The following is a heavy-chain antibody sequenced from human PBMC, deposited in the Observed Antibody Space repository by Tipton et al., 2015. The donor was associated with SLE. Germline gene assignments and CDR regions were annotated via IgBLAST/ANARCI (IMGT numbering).Heavy chain of an antibody. D-gene: IGHD5-12*01. CDR2: IYTSGST. V-gene: IGHV4-61*02. J-gene: IGHJ4*02. CDR1: GGSISSGSYY. CDR3: ARVRYSGHDEAYYFDY. Sequence: TLSLTCTVSGGSISSGSYYWSWLRQPAGKGLEWIGRIYTSGSTNYNPSLKSRVTISVDTPKNQFSLRLSSVTAAATAVYYCARVRYSGHDEAYYFDYWGQGTLVTVSS.